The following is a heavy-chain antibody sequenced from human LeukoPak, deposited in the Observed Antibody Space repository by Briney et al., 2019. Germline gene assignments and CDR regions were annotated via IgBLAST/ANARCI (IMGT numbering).Heavy chain of an antibody. CDR1: GFTVSSNY. D-gene: IGHD3-10*01. V-gene: IGHV3-48*01. CDR2: ISSSSSTI. Sequence: GGSLRLSCAASGFTVSSNYMSWVRQAPGKGLEWVSYISSSSSTIYYADSVKGRFTISGDNAKNSLYLQMNSLRAEDTAVYYCARVVSSGSYSEVYFDYWGQGTLVTVSS. J-gene: IGHJ4*02. CDR3: ARVVSSGSYSEVYFDY.